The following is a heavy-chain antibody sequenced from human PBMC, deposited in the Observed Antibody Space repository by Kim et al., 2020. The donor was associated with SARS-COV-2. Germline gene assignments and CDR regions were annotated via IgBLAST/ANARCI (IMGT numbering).Heavy chain of an antibody. D-gene: IGHD3-10*01. V-gene: IGHV3-33*01. J-gene: IGHJ6*02. CDR1: GFTFSSYG. CDR3: ARMWVRGIIITNYYYYGMDV. CDR2: IWYDGSNK. Sequence: GGSLRLSCAASGFTFSSYGMHWVRQAPGKGLEWVAIIWYDGSNKYYADSVKGRFTISGDNSKNTLYLQMNSLRAEDTAVYFCARMWVRGIIITNYYYYGMDVWGQGTTVTVSS.